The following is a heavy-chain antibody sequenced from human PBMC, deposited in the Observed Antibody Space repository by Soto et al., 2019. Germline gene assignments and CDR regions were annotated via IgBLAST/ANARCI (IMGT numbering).Heavy chain of an antibody. CDR3: ARRMTAVTIIDY. Sequence: PGGSLRLSCVASGFTFSNYRMTWVRQAPGKGLEWVANIKRDGSEKLYVGSVKGRFTVSRDNADNLLYLDMNSLRAEDTAVYYCARRMTAVTIIDYWGQGTLVTVSS. CDR2: IKRDGSEK. J-gene: IGHJ4*02. CDR1: GFTFSNYR. D-gene: IGHD4-17*01. V-gene: IGHV3-7*03.